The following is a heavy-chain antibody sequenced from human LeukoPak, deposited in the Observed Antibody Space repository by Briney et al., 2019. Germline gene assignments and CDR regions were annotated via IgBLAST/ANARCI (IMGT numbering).Heavy chain of an antibody. CDR1: GGSISSSSYY. CDR3: ARRLGSAMYFDH. J-gene: IGHJ4*02. V-gene: IGHV4-39*01. CDR2: IYYSGDT. Sequence: SETLSLTCTVSGGSISSSSYYWGWIRQPPGKGLEWIGNIYYSGDTYYNPSLKSRLTMSVDTSNNQFSLKLRSVTAADTAVYYCARRLGSAMYFDHWGQGTQVTVSS. D-gene: IGHD5-18*01.